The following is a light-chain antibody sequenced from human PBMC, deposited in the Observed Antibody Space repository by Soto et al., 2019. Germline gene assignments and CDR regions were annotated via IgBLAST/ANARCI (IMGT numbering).Light chain of an antibody. V-gene: IGLV2-14*01. CDR2: EVS. CDR1: SSDIGGYMY. Sequence: QSVLAQPASVSGSLGQSITISCTGTSSDIGGYMYVSWYQQHPGKAPNLIIFEVSNRPSGVSDRFSGSNSGNTASLTISGLQAEDEADYYCTSYSRYRVLVFGGGTKVTV. CDR3: TSYSRYRVLV. J-gene: IGLJ3*02.